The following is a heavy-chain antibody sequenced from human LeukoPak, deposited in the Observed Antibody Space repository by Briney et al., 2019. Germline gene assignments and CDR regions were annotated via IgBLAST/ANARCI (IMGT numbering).Heavy chain of an antibody. J-gene: IGHJ3*02. CDR3: ARLRAYDRAAFDI. V-gene: IGHV1-69*05. CDR1: GGTFSSYA. CDR2: IIPIFGTA. Sequence: SVKVSCKASGGTFSSYAISWVRQAPGQGLEWMGGIIPIFGTANYAQKFQGRVTITTDESRSTAYMGLSSLRPEDTAVYHCARLRAYDRAAFDIWGQGPMVTVSS. D-gene: IGHD3-16*01.